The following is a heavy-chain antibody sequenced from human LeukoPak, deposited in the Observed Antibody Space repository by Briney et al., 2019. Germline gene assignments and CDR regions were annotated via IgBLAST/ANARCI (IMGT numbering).Heavy chain of an antibody. D-gene: IGHD3-22*01. J-gene: IGHJ4*02. Sequence: GGSLRLSCAGSGFTFSSSGMSWVRQAPGQGLEWVSGIASGGNTYYADSVKGRFTVSRDNSKNTLFLQMNSLRAEDTALYYCAKAYDSSPAEYWGQGTLVTVSS. CDR3: AKAYDSSPAEY. CDR1: GFTFSSSG. V-gene: IGHV3-23*01. CDR2: IASGGNT.